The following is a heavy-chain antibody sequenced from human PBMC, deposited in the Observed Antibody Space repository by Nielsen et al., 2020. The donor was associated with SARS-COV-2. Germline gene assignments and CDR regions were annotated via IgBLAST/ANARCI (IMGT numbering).Heavy chain of an antibody. CDR3: VRGLQVPNGLAHR. D-gene: IGHD3-16*01. Sequence: GEFLKISCAASAFTFSTYWMHWVRQAPGKGLVWVSRINSDGSSTSYADSVKGRFTISRDNAKNTLYLQMNSLRAEDTAVYYCVRGLQVPNGLAHRWGQGTLVTVSS. V-gene: IGHV3-74*01. CDR2: INSDGSST. J-gene: IGHJ4*02. CDR1: AFTFSTYW.